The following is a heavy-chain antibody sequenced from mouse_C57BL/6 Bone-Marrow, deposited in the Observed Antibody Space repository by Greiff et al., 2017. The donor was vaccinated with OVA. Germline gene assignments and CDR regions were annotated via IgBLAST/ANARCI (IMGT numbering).Heavy chain of an antibody. CDR2: ILPSIGRT. J-gene: IGHJ1*03. V-gene: IGHV15-2*01. CDR3: ARWDGKHWYVDV. Sequence: QVQLQQSGSELRSPGSSVKLSCKDFDSEVFPIAYMSWVRQKPGHGFEWIGGILPSIGRTIYGEKFEDKATLDADTQSNTAYLELNSLTSEDSAIYYCARWDGKHWYVDVWGTGTTVTVSS. D-gene: IGHD2-1*01. CDR1: DSEVFPIAY.